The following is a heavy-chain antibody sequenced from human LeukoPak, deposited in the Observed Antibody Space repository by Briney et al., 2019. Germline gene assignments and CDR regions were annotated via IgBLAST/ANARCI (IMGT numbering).Heavy chain of an antibody. CDR1: GGSINNNY. CDR2: VYYNGNT. D-gene: IGHD6-19*01. Sequence: SETLSLTCTVSGGSINNNYWSWIRQPPGRGLEWIGYVYYNGNTNYNPSLKSRGTISVDTSKNHFSLKVRSVSAADTAVYYCARGGWSMDYWGQGTLVTVSS. J-gene: IGHJ4*02. V-gene: IGHV4-59*01. CDR3: ARGGWSMDY.